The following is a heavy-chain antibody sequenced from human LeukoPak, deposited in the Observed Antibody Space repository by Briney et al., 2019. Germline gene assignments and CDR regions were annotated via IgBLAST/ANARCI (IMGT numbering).Heavy chain of an antibody. CDR1: GFTFSNAW. CDR2: IKSKTDGGTT. J-gene: IGHJ4*02. CDR3: TTGPSGVRGVIIYGY. D-gene: IGHD3-10*01. V-gene: IGHV3-15*01. Sequence: GGSLRLSCAASGFTFSNAWMSWVRQAPGKGLEWVGRIKSKTDGGTTDYAAPVKGRFTISRDDSKNTLYLQMNSLKTEDTAVYYCTTGPSGVRGVIIYGYWGQGTLVTVSS.